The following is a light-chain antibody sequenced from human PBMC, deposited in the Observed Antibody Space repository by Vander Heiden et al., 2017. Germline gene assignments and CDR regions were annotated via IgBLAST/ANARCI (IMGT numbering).Light chain of an antibody. CDR1: QTIARY. CDR3: QQSDRNPRT. J-gene: IGKJ1*01. CDR2: GAS. V-gene: IGKV1-39*01. Sequence: DIQMTQSPSSLSASVGDRVTITCRASQTIARYLNWYQQKPGRAPSLLIHGASNLQNAVPSRFSGSGSGTDFTLTISGLQVEDFATYFCQQSDRNPRTFGQGTKVEI.